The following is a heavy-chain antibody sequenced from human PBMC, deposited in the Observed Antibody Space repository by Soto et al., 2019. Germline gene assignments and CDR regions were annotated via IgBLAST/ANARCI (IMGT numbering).Heavy chain of an antibody. V-gene: IGHV2-5*02. D-gene: IGHD3-22*01. CDR1: GFSLSTSGVG. Sequence: QITLKESGPTLVKPTQTLTLTCTFSGFSLSTSGVGVGWIRQPPGKALEWLALIYWDDDKRYSPSLKSRLTITKATSKTLVVLTIPHMDPVDTATYYCPHSVSGYLLVFTSWGQGTWSPSPQ. J-gene: IGHJ5*02. CDR2: IYWDDDK. CDR3: PHSVSGYLLVFTS.